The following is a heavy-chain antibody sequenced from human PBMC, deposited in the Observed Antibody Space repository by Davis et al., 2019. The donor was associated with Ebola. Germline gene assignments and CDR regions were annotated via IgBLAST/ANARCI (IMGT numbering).Heavy chain of an antibody. CDR3: ARDRGERITIFGVVSAGMDV. D-gene: IGHD3-3*01. Sequence: ASVKVSCKASGYTFTSYGISWVRQAPGQGLEWMGWISAYNGNTNYAQKLQGRVTMTTDTSTSTAYMELRSLRSEDTAVYYCARDRGERITIFGVVSAGMDVWGQGTTVTVSS. CDR1: GYTFTSYG. CDR2: ISAYNGNT. J-gene: IGHJ6*02. V-gene: IGHV1-18*01.